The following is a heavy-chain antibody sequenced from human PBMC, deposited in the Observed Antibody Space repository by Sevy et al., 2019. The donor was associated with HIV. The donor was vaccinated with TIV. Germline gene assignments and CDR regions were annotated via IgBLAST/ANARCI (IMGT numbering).Heavy chain of an antibody. CDR3: TRGLATADTPEYYFDY. Sequence: GGSLRLSCTTSGFTFDDYAMNWFRQAPGKGLEWVAFITRNSYEAYGGTIDYAASVKGRFIISRDDSKSIAYLQMNSLKTEDTAVYYCTRGLATADTPEYYFDYWGQGTLVTVSS. CDR1: GFTFDDYA. CDR2: ITRNSYEAYGGTI. D-gene: IGHD5-12*01. V-gene: IGHV3-49*03. J-gene: IGHJ4*02.